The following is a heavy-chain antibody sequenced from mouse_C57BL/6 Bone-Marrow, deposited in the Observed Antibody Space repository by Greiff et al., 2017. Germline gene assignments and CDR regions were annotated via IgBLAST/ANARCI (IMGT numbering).Heavy chain of an antibody. Sequence: EVKLMESGGGLVKPGGSLKLSCAASGFTFSSYAMSWVRQTPEKRLEWVATISDGGSYTYYPDKVKGRFTISRDNAKNNLYLQMSHLKSEDTAMYYCAREGSDSFDYWGQGTTLTVSS. J-gene: IGHJ2*01. V-gene: IGHV5-4*01. CDR1: GFTFSSYA. CDR2: ISDGGSYT. CDR3: AREGSDSFDY.